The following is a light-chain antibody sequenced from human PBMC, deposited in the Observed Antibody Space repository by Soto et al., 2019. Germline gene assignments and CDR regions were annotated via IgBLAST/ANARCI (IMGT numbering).Light chain of an antibody. V-gene: IGKV3D-20*01. CDR1: QSVSSNS. CDR3: QQYGTSLRT. CDR2: DAS. Sequence: EIVLTQSPATLSLSPGETATLSCGASQSVSSNSLAWYQQKPGLAPRLLIYDASRRATGIPDRFSGSGSGKDFSLTISRLEPEDFAVYYCQQYGTSLRTFGQGTKVDIK. J-gene: IGKJ1*01.